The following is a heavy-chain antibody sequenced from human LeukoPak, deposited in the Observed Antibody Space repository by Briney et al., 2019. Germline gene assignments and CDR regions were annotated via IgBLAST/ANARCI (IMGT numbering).Heavy chain of an antibody. CDR1: GYTFTSYD. CDR2: INIPSGGST. J-gene: IGHJ4*02. D-gene: IGHD1-26*01. V-gene: IGHV1-46*01. CDR3: TRELGGSYNDY. Sequence: APVKVSCKASGYTFTSYDINWVRQATGQGLEWVGIINIPSGGSTSYGQKFQGRVTMTRDTSTSTVYMELSSLRSEDTAVYYCTRELGGSYNDYWGQGTPVTVSS.